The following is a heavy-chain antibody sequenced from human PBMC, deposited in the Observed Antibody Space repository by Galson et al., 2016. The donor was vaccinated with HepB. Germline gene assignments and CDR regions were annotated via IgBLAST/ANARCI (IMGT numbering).Heavy chain of an antibody. CDR3: ARRRNLGGFYCFDY. J-gene: IGHJ4*01. D-gene: IGHD1-7*01. Sequence: ETLSLTCTVSGGSISSRSYYWGWIRLPPGKGLEYIGAVFYSGNTFYNPSLNSRVTISVDTSKNQISLRLSSVTAADTAVYYCARRRNLGGFYCFDYWGQGTLVTVSS. CDR1: GGSISSRSYY. V-gene: IGHV4-39*07. CDR2: VFYSGNT.